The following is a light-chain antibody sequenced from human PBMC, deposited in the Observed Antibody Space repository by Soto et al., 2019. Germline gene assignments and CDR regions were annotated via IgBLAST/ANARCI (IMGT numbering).Light chain of an antibody. CDR2: SNY. CDR1: TSDIGSNY. V-gene: IGLV1-47*02. J-gene: IGLJ2*01. Sequence: QSVLTQPPPASGTPGQRVTISCSGDTSDIGSNYVYWYQQLPGTAPKLLIYSNYLRPSGVPDRFSGSKSGTSASLAISGLRSEDEADYYCAAWDDSLSGPLFGGGTKVTVL. CDR3: AAWDDSLSGPL.